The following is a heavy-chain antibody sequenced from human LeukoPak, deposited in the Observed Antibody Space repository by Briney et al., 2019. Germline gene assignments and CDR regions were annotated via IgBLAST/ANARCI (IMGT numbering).Heavy chain of an antibody. V-gene: IGHV4-31*03. CDR3: ARRDSGYSYFDY. CDR2: IYYSGST. J-gene: IGHJ4*02. CDR1: GGSISSGGYY. Sequence: PSETLSLTCTVSGGSISSGGYYWSWIRHHPGKGLEWMGYIYYSGSTYYNPSLKSRVTISVDTSKNQFSLKLSSVTAADTAVYYCARRDSGYSYFDYWGQGTLVTVSS. D-gene: IGHD3-22*01.